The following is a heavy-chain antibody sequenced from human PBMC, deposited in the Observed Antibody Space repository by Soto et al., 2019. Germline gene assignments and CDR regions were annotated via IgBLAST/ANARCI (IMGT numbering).Heavy chain of an antibody. Sequence: ASVKVSCKASGYTFTGYYMHWVRQAPGQGLEWMGWINPNSGGTNYAQKFQGRVTMTGDTSISTAYMELGRLGSDDTAVYYCARVMYSSYGMDVWGQGTTVTVSS. CDR1: GYTFTGYY. D-gene: IGHD6-13*01. J-gene: IGHJ6*02. CDR2: INPNSGGT. V-gene: IGHV1-2*02. CDR3: ARVMYSSYGMDV.